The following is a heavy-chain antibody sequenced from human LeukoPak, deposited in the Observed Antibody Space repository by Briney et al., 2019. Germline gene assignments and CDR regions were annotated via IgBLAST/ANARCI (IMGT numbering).Heavy chain of an antibody. J-gene: IGHJ5*02. Sequence: GGSLRLSCAASGFTFSDYYMSWIRQAPGKGLEWVSYISSSGSTIYYADSVKGRFTISRDNAKNSLYLQMNSLRAEDTAVYYCAKDGGRTAPVPPTYWPARPWGHGTLVTVSS. CDR3: AKDGGRTAPVPPTYWPARP. CDR2: ISSSGSTI. CDR1: GFTFSDYY. D-gene: IGHD3-16*01. V-gene: IGHV3-11*04.